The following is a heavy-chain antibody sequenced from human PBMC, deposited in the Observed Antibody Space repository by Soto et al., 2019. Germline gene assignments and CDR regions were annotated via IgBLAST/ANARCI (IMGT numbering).Heavy chain of an antibody. CDR2: ISSSSSTI. CDR3: AKLMYMNDFGY. J-gene: IGHJ4*02. D-gene: IGHD3-3*01. V-gene: IGHV3-48*01. Sequence: PGGSLRLSCAASGFTFSSYSMNWVRQAPGKGLEWVSYISSSSSTIYYADSVKGRFTISRDNAKNTLYLQMNSLRAEDTAVYYCAKLMYMNDFGYWGQGTLVTVSS. CDR1: GFTFSSYS.